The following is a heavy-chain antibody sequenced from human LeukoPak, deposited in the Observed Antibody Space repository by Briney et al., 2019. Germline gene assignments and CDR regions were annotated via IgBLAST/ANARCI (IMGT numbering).Heavy chain of an antibody. V-gene: IGHV1-46*01. CDR2: INPSGGST. Sequence: GASVKVSCKASGYTFTSYYMHWVRQAPGQGLEWMGIINPSGGSTSYAQKFQGRVTMTRDTSTSTVYMELSSLRSEDTAVYYCARDHIVVVVAATQHYYYGMDVWGQGTTVTVSS. D-gene: IGHD2-15*01. CDR1: GYTFTSYY. CDR3: ARDHIVVVVAATQHYYYGMDV. J-gene: IGHJ6*02.